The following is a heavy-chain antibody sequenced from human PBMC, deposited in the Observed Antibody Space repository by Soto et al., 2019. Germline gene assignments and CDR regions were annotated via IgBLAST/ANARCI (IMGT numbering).Heavy chain of an antibody. CDR2: IWYDGSNK. Sequence: PGGSLTLSCAAAGFTFCSYVMHWVRQAPGKGLEWVAVIWYDGSNKYYADSVKGRFTISRDNSKNTLYLQMNSLRAEDTAVYYCARGPAAYCSGGSCRLPALDYWGQGTLVTVPS. J-gene: IGHJ4*02. CDR1: GFTFCSYV. CDR3: ARGPAAYCSGGSCRLPALDY. V-gene: IGHV3-33*01. D-gene: IGHD2-15*01.